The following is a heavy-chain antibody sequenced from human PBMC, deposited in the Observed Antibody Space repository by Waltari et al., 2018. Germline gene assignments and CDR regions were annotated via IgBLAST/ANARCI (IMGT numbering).Heavy chain of an antibody. CDR1: GFTVSRYG. CDR3: ARGRFDY. Sequence: QVQLVESGGGVVQPGRSLRLACAASGFTVSRYGMHWVRQAPGKGLEWVAVIWYDGSNKYYADSVKGRFTISRDNSKNTLYLQMNSLRAEDTAVYYCARGRFDYWGQGTLVTVSS. CDR2: IWYDGSNK. V-gene: IGHV3-33*01. J-gene: IGHJ4*02.